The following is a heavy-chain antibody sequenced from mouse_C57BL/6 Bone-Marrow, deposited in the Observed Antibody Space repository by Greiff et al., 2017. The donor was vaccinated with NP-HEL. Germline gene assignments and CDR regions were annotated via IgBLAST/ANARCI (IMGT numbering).Heavy chain of an antibody. CDR3: ARRITTVTLYYAMDY. J-gene: IGHJ4*01. V-gene: IGHV1-69*01. CDR2: IDPSDSYT. CDR1: GYTFTSYW. Sequence: QVQLQQPGAELVMPGASVKLSCKASGYTFTSYWMHWVKQRPGQGLEWIGEIDPSDSYTNYNQKFKGKSTLTVDKSSSTAYMQLSSLTSEDSAVYYCARRITTVTLYYAMDYWGKGTSVTVSS. D-gene: IGHD1-1*01.